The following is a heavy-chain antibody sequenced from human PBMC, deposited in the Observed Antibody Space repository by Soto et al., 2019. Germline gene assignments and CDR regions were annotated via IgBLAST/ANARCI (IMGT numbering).Heavy chain of an antibody. V-gene: IGHV4-39*01. CDR1: CGSISSSSYS. J-gene: IGHJ6*02. D-gene: IGHD2-2*01. Sequence: SETLSLTCSVSCGSISSSSYSWGWIRQPPGKGLDWIGTIYYSGSTHYNPSLEGRVAISADTPNNQLSLRLSSVTAADTAVYYCGRQPGHCGSTTCFGYYSVDVWGQGTTVTVSS. CDR3: GRQPGHCGSTTCFGYYSVDV. CDR2: IYYSGST.